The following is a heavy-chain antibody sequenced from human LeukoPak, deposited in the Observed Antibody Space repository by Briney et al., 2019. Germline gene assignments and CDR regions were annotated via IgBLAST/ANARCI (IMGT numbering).Heavy chain of an antibody. CDR1: GYTFTGYY. D-gene: IGHD3-22*01. V-gene: IGHV1-2*02. CDR3: ARQWDYYDSSGYLFDY. CDR2: INPNSGGT. Sequence: ASVKVSFKASGYTFTGYYMHWVRQAPGQGLEWMGWINPNSGGTNYAQKFQGRVTMTRDTSISTAYMELSRLRSDDTAAYYCARQWDYYDSSGYLFDYWGQGTLVTVSS. J-gene: IGHJ4*02.